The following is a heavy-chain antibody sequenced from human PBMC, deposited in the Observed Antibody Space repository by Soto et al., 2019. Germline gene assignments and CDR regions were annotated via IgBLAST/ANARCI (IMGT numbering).Heavy chain of an antibody. D-gene: IGHD6-6*01. CDR1: GGTFSSYA. CDR3: ARGDESSSSYYYYGMDV. CDR2: IIPIFGTA. J-gene: IGHJ6*02. Sequence: QVQLVQSGAEVKKPGSSVKVSCKASGGTFSSYAISWVRQAPGQGLEWMGGIIPIFGTANYAQKFQGRVTITADESTSTAYMELSSLRSEDTAVYYWARGDESSSSYYYYGMDVWGQGSTVTVSS. V-gene: IGHV1-69*12.